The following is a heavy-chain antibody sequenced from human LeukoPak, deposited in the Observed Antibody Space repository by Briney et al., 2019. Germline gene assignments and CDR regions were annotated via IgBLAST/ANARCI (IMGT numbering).Heavy chain of an antibody. CDR3: ARSESSGSHVFEY. D-gene: IGHD6-19*01. V-gene: IGHV3-72*01. CDR1: GFFFSDHY. CDR2: SRNRANSYTT. J-gene: IGHJ4*02. Sequence: GGSLRLSCAASGFFFSDHYIDWVRQAPGRGLEWVGRSRNRANSYTTEYATSVKGRFTISRDDSKSSVYLQINSLKTEDTAVYYCARSESSGSHVFEYWGQGTLVTVSS.